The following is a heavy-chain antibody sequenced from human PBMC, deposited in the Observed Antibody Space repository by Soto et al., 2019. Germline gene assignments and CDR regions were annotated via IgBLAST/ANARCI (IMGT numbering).Heavy chain of an antibody. V-gene: IGHV1-8*01. D-gene: IGHD1-7*01. CDR2: VNPNSGNT. J-gene: IGHJ5*02. CDR3: AREAGELRRWFDP. Sequence: ASVKVSCKASGYTFTTYDINWVRQATGQGLEWLGWVNPNSGNTGYAQKFQGRVTMTRNTSISTAYMELSSLRSEDTAVYYCAREAGELRRWFDPWGQGTLVTVSS. CDR1: GYTFTTYD.